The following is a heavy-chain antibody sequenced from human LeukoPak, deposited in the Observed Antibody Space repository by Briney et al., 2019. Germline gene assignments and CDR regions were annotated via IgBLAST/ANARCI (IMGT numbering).Heavy chain of an antibody. CDR2: ISYDGSSK. CDR1: GFTFSSYG. CDR3: AKDSAGVGYSYGYTIGGMDV. V-gene: IGHV3-30*19. D-gene: IGHD5-18*01. Sequence: GGSLRLSCAASGFTFSSYGMHWVRQAPGKGLEWVAVISYDGSSKYYADSVKGRFTISRDDSKNSLYLQMNSLRVEDTALYYCAKDSAGVGYSYGYTIGGMDVWGQGTTVTVSS. J-gene: IGHJ6*02.